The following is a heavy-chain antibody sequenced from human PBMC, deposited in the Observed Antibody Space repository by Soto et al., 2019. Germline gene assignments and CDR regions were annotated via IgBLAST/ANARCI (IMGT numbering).Heavy chain of an antibody. D-gene: IGHD1-26*01. CDR1: GYTFTSYD. CDR2: MNPNSGNT. J-gene: IGHJ6*02. CDR3: ARGGGVGATTFYYYYGMDV. Sequence: GASVKVSCKASGYTFTSYDINWVRQATGQGLEWMGWMNPNSGNTGYAQKFQGRVTMTRNTSISTAYMELSSLGAEDRAVYYCARGGGVGATTFYYYYGMDVWGQGTTVTVSS. V-gene: IGHV1-8*01.